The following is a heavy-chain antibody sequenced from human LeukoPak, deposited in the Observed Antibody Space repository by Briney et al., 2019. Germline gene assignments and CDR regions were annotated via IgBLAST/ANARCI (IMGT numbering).Heavy chain of an antibody. J-gene: IGHJ4*02. D-gene: IGHD2-2*01. CDR3: ARGWGYCSSTSCYGRYFDY. Sequence: PSETLSLTCTVSGGSISSGGYYWSWIRQHPGKGLEWIGYIYYSGSTYYNPSLKSRVTISVDTSKNQFSLKLSSVTAADTAVYYCARGWGYCSSTSCYGRYFDYWGQGTLVTVSS. CDR2: IYYSGST. V-gene: IGHV4-31*03. CDR1: GGSISSGGYY.